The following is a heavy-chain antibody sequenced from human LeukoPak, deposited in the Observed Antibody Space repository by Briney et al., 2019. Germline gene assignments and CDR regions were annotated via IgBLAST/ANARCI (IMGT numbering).Heavy chain of an antibody. J-gene: IGHJ5*02. CDR2: LIPIFGTA. D-gene: IGHD2-15*01. CDR3: AREGPSVVVVAANNWFDP. CDR1: GGTFSSYA. Sequence: SVKVSCKASGGTFSSYAISWMRQAPGQGLEWMGGLIPIFGTANYAQKFQGRVTITADESTSTAYMELSSLRSEDTAVYYCAREGPSVVVVAANNWFDPWGQGTLVTVSS. V-gene: IGHV1-69*01.